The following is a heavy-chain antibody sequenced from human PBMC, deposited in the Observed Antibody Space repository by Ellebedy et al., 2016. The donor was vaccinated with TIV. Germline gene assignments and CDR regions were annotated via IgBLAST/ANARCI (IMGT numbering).Heavy chain of an antibody. J-gene: IGHJ4*02. CDR1: GGTVSNYA. D-gene: IGHD2/OR15-2a*01. CDR2: LITLVGIA. Sequence: AASVKVSCKASGGTVSNYAISWVRQAPRQGLEWMGGLITLVGIANYAQKFQGRVTITADKSTSTAYMELSSLRSEDTAVYYCARLDSIDSWGQGTLVTVSS. V-gene: IGHV1-69*10. CDR3: ARLDSIDS.